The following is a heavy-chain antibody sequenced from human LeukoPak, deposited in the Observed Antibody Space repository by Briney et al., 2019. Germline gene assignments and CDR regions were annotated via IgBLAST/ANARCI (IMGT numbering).Heavy chain of an antibody. CDR1: GYTLTELS. CDR2: FDPEDGET. D-gene: IGHD3-9*01. CDR3: ATGLRYFDWYDY. V-gene: IGHV1-24*01. J-gene: IGHJ4*02. Sequence: ASVKFSCKVSGYTLTELSMHWVRQAPGKGLEWMGGFDPEDGETIYAQKFQGRVTMTEDTSTDTAYMELSSLRSEDTAVYYCATGLRYFDWYDYWGQGTLVTVSS.